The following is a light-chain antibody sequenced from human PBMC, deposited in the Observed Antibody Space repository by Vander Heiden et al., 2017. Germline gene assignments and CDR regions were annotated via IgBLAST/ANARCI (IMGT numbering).Light chain of an antibody. V-gene: IGKV1-9*01. CDR1: QGISSY. Sequence: DIQLTQSPSFLSASVGDRVTITCRASQGISSYLAWYQQKPGKAPKLLIYAASTLQSGVPSRFSGSGSGTEFTLTISSLQPEDFATYYCQRLNSYRLTFGGGTKVEIK. J-gene: IGKJ4*01. CDR2: AAS. CDR3: QRLNSYRLT.